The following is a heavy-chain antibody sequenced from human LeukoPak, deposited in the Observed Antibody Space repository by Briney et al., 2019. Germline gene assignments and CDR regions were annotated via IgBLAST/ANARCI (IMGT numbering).Heavy chain of an antibody. CDR3: ARYFVGGDYFVDY. D-gene: IGHD4-17*01. J-gene: IGHJ4*02. CDR2: IWYDGSNK. Sequence: GRSLRLSCAASGFTFSSYGMHWVRQAPGKGLEWVAVIWYDGSNKYYADSVKGRFTISRDNSKNTLYLQMNSLRAEDTAVYYCARYFVGGDYFVDYWGQGTLVTVSS. CDR1: GFTFSSYG. V-gene: IGHV3-33*01.